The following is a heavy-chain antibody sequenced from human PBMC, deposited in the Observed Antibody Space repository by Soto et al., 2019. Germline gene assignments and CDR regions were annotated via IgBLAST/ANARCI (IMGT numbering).Heavy chain of an antibody. Sequence: SETLSLTCAVYGGSFSGYYWSWIRQPPGKGLEWIGEINHSGSTNYNPSLKSRVTTSVDTSKNRFSLKLSSVTAADTAVYYCARGFKDIVVVVAATRFDYWGQGTLVTVSS. D-gene: IGHD2-15*01. CDR2: INHSGST. CDR1: GGSFSGYY. CDR3: ARGFKDIVVVVAATRFDY. J-gene: IGHJ4*02. V-gene: IGHV4-34*01.